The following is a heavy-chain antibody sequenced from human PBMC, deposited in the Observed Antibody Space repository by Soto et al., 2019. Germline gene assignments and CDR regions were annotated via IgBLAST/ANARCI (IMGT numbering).Heavy chain of an antibody. CDR3: ARYRDWNYGRRYYYYGMDV. J-gene: IGHJ6*02. V-gene: IGHV4-34*01. CDR2: INHSGST. D-gene: IGHD1-7*01. Sequence: PSETLSLTCAVYGGSFSGYYWSWIRQPPGKGLEWIGEINHSGSTNYNPSLKSRVTISVDTSKNQFSLKLSSVTAADTAVYYCARYRDWNYGRRYYYYGMDVWGQGTTVT. CDR1: GGSFSGYY.